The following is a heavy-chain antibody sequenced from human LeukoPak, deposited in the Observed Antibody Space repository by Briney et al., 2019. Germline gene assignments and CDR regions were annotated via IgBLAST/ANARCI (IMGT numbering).Heavy chain of an antibody. CDR1: GYPFSSYG. D-gene: IGHD1-14*01. J-gene: IGHJ4*02. V-gene: IGHV1-18*01. CDR2: ISAYNGNT. CDR3: ASGAYPPFDF. Sequence: GASETVPCKGSGYPFSSYGITWVRQAPAQGLEWVGWISAYNGNTQYEHNVQGRVTMTTETSTSTAYMELRILRPDDTAVYFWASGAYPPFDFWGQGTLVTVSS.